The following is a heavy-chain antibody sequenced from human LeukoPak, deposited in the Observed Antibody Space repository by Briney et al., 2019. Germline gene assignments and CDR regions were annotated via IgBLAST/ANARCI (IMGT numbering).Heavy chain of an antibody. D-gene: IGHD6-13*01. Sequence: PKASVKVSCKASGYSFVGYGITWVRQAPGQGLEWMGGIIPIFGTANYAQKFQGRVTITTDESTSTAYMELSSLRSEDTAVYYCARGGLLKLAPAFDIWGQGTMVTVSS. CDR1: GYSFVGYG. J-gene: IGHJ3*02. V-gene: IGHV1-69*05. CDR3: ARGGLLKLAPAFDI. CDR2: IIPIFGTA.